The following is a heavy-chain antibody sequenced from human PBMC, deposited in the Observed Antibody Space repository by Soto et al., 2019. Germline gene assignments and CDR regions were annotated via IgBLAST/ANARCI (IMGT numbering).Heavy chain of an antibody. J-gene: IGHJ3*02. CDR3: AKGILVKPPGTRTFDI. D-gene: IGHD6-13*01. Sequence: PGGSLRPSFAASGFAFINYAMSWVRQAPGKGLEWVSTIGGGDGSTYYADSVKGRFTISRDNSNSALYLQMNSLRVGDTAIYYCAKGILVKPPGTRTFDIWGQGTMVTVSS. V-gene: IGHV3-23*01. CDR2: IGGGDGST. CDR1: GFAFINYA.